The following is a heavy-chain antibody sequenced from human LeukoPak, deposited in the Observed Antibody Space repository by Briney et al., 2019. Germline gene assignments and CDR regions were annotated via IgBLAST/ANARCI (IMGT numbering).Heavy chain of an antibody. D-gene: IGHD2-2*01. Sequence: SETLSLTCTVSGGSISSYYWSWIRQPPGKGLEWIGYIYTSGSTNYNPSLKSRVTISVDTSKSQFSLKLSSVTAADTAVYYCARQRVVPAADNWFDPWGQGTLVTVSS. J-gene: IGHJ5*02. CDR2: IYTSGST. CDR1: GGSISSYY. CDR3: ARQRVVPAADNWFDP. V-gene: IGHV4-4*09.